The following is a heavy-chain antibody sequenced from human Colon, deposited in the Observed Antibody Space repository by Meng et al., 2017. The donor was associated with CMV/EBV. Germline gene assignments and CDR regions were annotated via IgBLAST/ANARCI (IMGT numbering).Heavy chain of an antibody. CDR2: FYYTVND. CDR3: ARMALHWYFDL. CDR1: GNSNNVTSYF. Sequence: FNPSGALSLPCTVSGNSNNVTSYFQASIRHPPGKGLDWIASFYYTVNDYHNPSLKSRVTISIDTSNNQFSLRLTSVTAADTAVYYCARMALHWYFDLWGRGTLVTVSS. D-gene: IGHD5-24*01. V-gene: IGHV4-39*07. J-gene: IGHJ2*01.